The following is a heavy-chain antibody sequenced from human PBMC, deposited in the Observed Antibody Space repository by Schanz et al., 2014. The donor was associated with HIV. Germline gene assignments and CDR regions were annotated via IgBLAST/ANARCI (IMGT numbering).Heavy chain of an antibody. D-gene: IGHD3-22*01. J-gene: IGHJ4*02. CDR1: AGSFSGYH. Sequence: QVQLQQWGAGLLKPSETLSLTCAVYAGSFSGYHWSWIRQPPGKGLEWIGGINHSGTTNYNPSVNSRVTISLATSKRQFSLRLTSVTAADTAIYYCARDNDPYYFDTSGHYDRLFDYWGQGTPVTVSS. CDR2: INHSGTT. V-gene: IGHV4-34*01. CDR3: ARDNDPYYFDTSGHYDRLFDY.